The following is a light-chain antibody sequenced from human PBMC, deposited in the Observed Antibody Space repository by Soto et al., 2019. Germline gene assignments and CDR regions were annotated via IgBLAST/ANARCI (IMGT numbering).Light chain of an antibody. CDR2: GAS. J-gene: IGKJ5*01. V-gene: IGKV3-15*01. Sequence: EIVLTQSPVTLSVSPGERATLFCRASQSASTNLAWYQHKPGQAPRLLIYGASTRATAIPARCSGSGSGTEFTLTINSLESEDFAVYYCQHYNSWPRIAFGQGTRLEIK. CDR1: QSASTN. CDR3: QHYNSWPRIA.